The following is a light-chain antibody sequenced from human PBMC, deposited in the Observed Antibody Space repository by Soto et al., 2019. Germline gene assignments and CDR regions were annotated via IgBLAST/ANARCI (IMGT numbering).Light chain of an antibody. CDR3: SSYTSSSPYV. CDR2: EVS. Sequence: QSVLTQAPSASGSPGQSITISCTGTSSDVGGYNYVSWYQQHPGKAPKLMIYEVSNRPSGVSNRFSGSKSGNTASLTISGLQAEDEADYYCSSYTSSSPYVFGTGTKSPS. J-gene: IGLJ1*01. V-gene: IGLV2-14*01. CDR1: SSDVGGYNY.